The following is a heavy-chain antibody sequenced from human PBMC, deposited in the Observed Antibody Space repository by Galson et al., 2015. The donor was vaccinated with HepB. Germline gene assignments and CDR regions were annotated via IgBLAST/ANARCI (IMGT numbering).Heavy chain of an antibody. CDR2: IYYSGST. D-gene: IGHD3-10*01. J-gene: IGHJ2*01. V-gene: IGHV4-39*01. Sequence: ATLSLTCTVSGGSIRSSSYYWGWIRQPPGKGLEWIGSIYYSGSTYYNPSLKSRVTISVDTSKNQFSLKLSSVTAADTAVYYCARRVNNYYAAWYFDLWGRGTLVTVSS. CDR1: GGSIRSSSYY. CDR3: ARRVNNYYAAWYFDL.